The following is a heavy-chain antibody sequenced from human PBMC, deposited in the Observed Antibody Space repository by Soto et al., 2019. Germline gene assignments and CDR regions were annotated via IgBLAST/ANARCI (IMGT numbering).Heavy chain of an antibody. CDR2: ISYDGSNK. CDR3: ARPPRFGYSYGPLDY. J-gene: IGHJ4*02. Sequence: QVQLVESGGGVVQPGRSLRLSCAASGFTFSSYAMHWVRQAPGKGLEWVAVISYDGSNKYYADSVKGRFTISRDNSKNPLYLQMTSLRAEDTAVYYCARPPRFGYSYGPLDYWGQGTLVTVSS. V-gene: IGHV3-30-3*01. D-gene: IGHD5-18*01. CDR1: GFTFSSYA.